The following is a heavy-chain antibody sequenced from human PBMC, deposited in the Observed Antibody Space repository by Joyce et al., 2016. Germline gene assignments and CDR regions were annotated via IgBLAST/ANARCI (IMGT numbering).Heavy chain of an antibody. Sequence: QVQLVESGGGVVQPGKSLRLSCAPSGFSFSSYAMHWVRKAPGKGLEWVRIIEHNGNNKYYGDAVTGRFTITRDNSQNMLFQQSNSLMAEDTAVYYCSRERSMDTTSLPGFYYFIGLHLWGQGTTVTVSP. D-gene: IGHD3-22*01. V-gene: IGHV3-33*05. CDR1: GFSFSSYA. CDR2: IEHNGNNK. J-gene: IGHJ6*01. CDR3: SRERSMDTTSLPGFYYFIGLHL.